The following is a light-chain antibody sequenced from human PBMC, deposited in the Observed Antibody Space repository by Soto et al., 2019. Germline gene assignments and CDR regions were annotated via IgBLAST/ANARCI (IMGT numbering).Light chain of an antibody. V-gene: IGKV3-20*01. CDR3: QQYGSSPPYT. CDR2: GAS. J-gene: IGKJ2*01. Sequence: EIVLTQSPGTLSLSPGERATLSCRASHSVSSTYLAWYRQKPGQAPRLLIYGASSRATGIPDRSSGSGSGTDFTLTISRLEPEDFAVYYCQQYGSSPPYTFGQGTTLEIK. CDR1: HSVSSTY.